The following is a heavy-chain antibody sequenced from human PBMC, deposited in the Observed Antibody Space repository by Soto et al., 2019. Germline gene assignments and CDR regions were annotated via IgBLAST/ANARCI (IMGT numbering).Heavy chain of an antibody. D-gene: IGHD1-26*01. V-gene: IGHV3-9*01. CDR3: AKDIVGARAYYYYGMDV. CDR2: ISWNSGSI. J-gene: IGHJ6*02. Sequence: GGSLRLSCAASGFTFDDYAMHWVRQAPGKGLEWVSGISWNSGSIGYADSVKSRFTISRDNAKNSLYLQMNSLRAEDTALYYCAKDIVGARAYYYYGMDVWGQGTTVTVSS. CDR1: GFTFDDYA.